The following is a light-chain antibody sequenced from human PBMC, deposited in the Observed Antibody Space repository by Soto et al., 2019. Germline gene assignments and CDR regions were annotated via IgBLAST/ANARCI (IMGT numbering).Light chain of an antibody. CDR1: SSDVGGYNF. Sequence: QSALTQPASVSGSPGQSITISCTGTSSDVGGYNFVSWYQHHPDKAPKLIIYGVTNRPSGVSHRFSGSKSGNTASLTISGLQAEDEAHYYCCSYTRNITAHLTFGGGTKLTVL. CDR2: GVT. CDR3: CSYTRNITAHLT. J-gene: IGLJ2*01. V-gene: IGLV2-14*01.